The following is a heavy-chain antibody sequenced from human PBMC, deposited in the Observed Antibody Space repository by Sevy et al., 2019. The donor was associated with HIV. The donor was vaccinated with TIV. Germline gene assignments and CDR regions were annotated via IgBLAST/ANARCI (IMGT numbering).Heavy chain of an antibody. CDR2: ISGSGGYT. CDR3: AKEYSSGYS. CDR1: GLTFSSYV. V-gene: IGHV3-23*01. D-gene: IGHD3-22*01. J-gene: IGHJ4*02. Sequence: GGSLRLSCTASGLTFSSYVMSWVRQAPGKGLEWVSTISGSGGYTYGADSVKGRLTISRDNSKNTVYLQMNSLTVEDTAMYYCAKEYSSGYSWGQGILVTVSS.